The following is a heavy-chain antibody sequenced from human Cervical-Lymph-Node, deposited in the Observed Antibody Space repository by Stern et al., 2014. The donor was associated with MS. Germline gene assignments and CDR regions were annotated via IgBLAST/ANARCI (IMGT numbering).Heavy chain of an antibody. CDR2: TIFRVGIT. CDR1: GGTLSRNA. V-gene: IGHV1-69*09. D-gene: IGHD3-10*01. Sequence: QVQLVQSGAEVRKPGSSVKVSCKASGGTLSRNAISWVRQAPGPGLGWVGRTIFRVGITNFAQKFQGRLTITADESQSTAYLELSSMKSEDTAVYYCATGDYSYGAGPDYWGQGTLVTVSS. CDR3: ATGDYSYGAGPDY. J-gene: IGHJ4*02.